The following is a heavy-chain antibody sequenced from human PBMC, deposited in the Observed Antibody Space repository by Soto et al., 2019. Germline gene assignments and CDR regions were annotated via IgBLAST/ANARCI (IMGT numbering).Heavy chain of an antibody. J-gene: IGHJ6*02. CDR2: IFFTGAT. Sequence: SETLSLTCIVSVDSVTFGHYYWIWIRHPPGKGLEWIGHIFFTGATNYSPSLKSRVTMSVDSSKSQFFLNLTSVTAADSAIYFCARARSDSAGSGLGRRLDVWGHGTTVTVSS. CDR1: VDSVTFGHYY. V-gene: IGHV4-61*01. D-gene: IGHD3-10*01. CDR3: ARARSDSAGSGLGRRLDV.